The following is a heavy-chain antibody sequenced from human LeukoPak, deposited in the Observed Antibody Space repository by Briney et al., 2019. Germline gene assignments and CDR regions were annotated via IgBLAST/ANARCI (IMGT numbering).Heavy chain of an antibody. D-gene: IGHD6-13*01. V-gene: IGHV3-43D*03. J-gene: IGHJ1*01. CDR3: AKDRIAAGWQYFQH. Sequence: GGSLRLSCAASGFTFDDYAMHWVRQAPGKGLEWVSLITWDGLTTYYADSVKGRFIISSDNNKNSLYLQMNSLRPEDTAFYYCAKDRIAAGWQYFQHWGQGTLVPVSS. CDR2: ITWDGLTT. CDR1: GFTFDDYA.